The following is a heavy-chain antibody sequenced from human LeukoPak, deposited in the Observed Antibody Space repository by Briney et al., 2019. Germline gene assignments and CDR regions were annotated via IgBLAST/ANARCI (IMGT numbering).Heavy chain of an antibody. CDR3: ARQGWFRGAIDDF. D-gene: IGHD3-10*01. J-gene: IGHJ4*02. V-gene: IGHV4-59*08. Sequence: SETLSLTCTISGGSVSDYYWSWIRQSPGKGLEWIGTIYYSGSTHYNPSLNSRVSISIDTSKNQFFLKLNSVTATDSAVYYCARQGWFRGAIDDFWGQGTLVTVSS. CDR2: IYYSGST. CDR1: GGSVSDYY.